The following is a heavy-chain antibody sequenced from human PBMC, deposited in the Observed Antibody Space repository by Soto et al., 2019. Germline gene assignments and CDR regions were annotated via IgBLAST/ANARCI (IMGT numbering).Heavy chain of an antibody. V-gene: IGHV4-34*01. Sequence: SETLSLTCAVYGGSFSGYYWSWIRQPPGKGLEWIGEINHSGSTNYNPSLKSRVTISVDTSKNQFSLKLSSVTAADTAVYYCARGHLARQWLVNRWFDPWGQGTLVTVSS. CDR1: GGSFSGYY. CDR2: INHSGST. CDR3: ARGHLARQWLVNRWFDP. D-gene: IGHD6-19*01. J-gene: IGHJ5*02.